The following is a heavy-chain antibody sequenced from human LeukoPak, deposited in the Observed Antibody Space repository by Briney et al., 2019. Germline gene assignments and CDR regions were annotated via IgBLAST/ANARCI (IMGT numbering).Heavy chain of an antibody. Sequence: ASVKVSCKASGYTFTSYYMHWVRQAPGQGLEWMGIINPSGGSTSYAQKFQGRVTMTRDTSTSTVYMELSSLRSEDTAVYYCARGNAVVVPAARYYYYYGMDVWGQGTTVTVSS. J-gene: IGHJ6*02. CDR1: GYTFTSYY. V-gene: IGHV1-46*01. CDR3: ARGNAVVVPAARYYYYYGMDV. D-gene: IGHD2-2*01. CDR2: INPSGGST.